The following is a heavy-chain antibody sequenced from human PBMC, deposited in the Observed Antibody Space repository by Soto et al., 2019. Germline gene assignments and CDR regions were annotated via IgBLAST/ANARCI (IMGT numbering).Heavy chain of an antibody. CDR2: INHSGST. CDR3: AGGKAVAAPSC. J-gene: IGHJ4*02. V-gene: IGHV4-34*08. Sequence: GSLRLSCAASGFTFSSYAMSWVRQAPGKGLEWIGEINHSGSTNYNPSLKSRVTISVDTSKNQFSLKLSSVTAADTAVYYCAGGKAVAAPSCWGQGTLVTVSS. CDR1: GFTFSSYA. D-gene: IGHD6-19*01.